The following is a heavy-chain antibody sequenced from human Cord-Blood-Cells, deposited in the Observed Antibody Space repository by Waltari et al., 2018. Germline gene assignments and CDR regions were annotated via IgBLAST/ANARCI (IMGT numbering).Heavy chain of an antibody. D-gene: IGHD6-13*01. CDR3: ARRVVSRPEPGAAAGRRWYFDL. CDR2: IIPIFGTA. V-gene: IGHV1-69*06. Sequence: QVQLVQSGAEVKKPGSSVKVSCKASGGTFSSYAISWVRQAPGHGLEWMGGIIPIFGTANYAQKFQGRVTITADKSTSTAYMELSSLRSEDTAVYYCARRVVSRPEPGAAAGRRWYFDLWGRGTLVTVSS. CDR1: GGTFSSYA. J-gene: IGHJ2*01.